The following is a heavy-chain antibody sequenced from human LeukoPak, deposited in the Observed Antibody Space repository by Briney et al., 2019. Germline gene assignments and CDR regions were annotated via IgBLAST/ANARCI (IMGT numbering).Heavy chain of an antibody. CDR2: ISGSGGST. CDR1: GFTFSSYA. Sequence: PGGSLRLSGAASGFTFSSYAMSWVRQAPGKGLEWVSAISGSGGSTYYADSVKGRFTISRDNSKNTLYLQMNSLRAEDTAVYYCARDARWDMIVPYCYGMEVCDLRTTVTVSS. CDR3: ARDARWDMIVPYCYGMEV. J-gene: IGHJ6*02. V-gene: IGHV3-23*01. D-gene: IGHD3-22*01.